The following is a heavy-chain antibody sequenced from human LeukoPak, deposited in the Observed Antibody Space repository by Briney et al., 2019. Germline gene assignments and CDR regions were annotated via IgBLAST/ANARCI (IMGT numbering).Heavy chain of an antibody. J-gene: IGHJ4*02. CDR3: ARRRSGSYLDY. CDR1: GYSSTSYW. CDR2: IYPGDSDT. D-gene: IGHD1-26*01. V-gene: IGHV5-51*01. Sequence: HGESLKISCKGSGYSSTSYWIAWVRQMPGKGLEWMGTIYPGDSDTTYSPSFQGQVTISADKSISTAYLQWSSLKASDTAMYYCARRRSGSYLDYWGQGTLVTVSS.